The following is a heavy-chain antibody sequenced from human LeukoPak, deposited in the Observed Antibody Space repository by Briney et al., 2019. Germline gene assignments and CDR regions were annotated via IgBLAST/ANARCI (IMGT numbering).Heavy chain of an antibody. Sequence: GGSLRLSCAAYGFTFSNYAMSWVRQAPGKGLEWVSGISGSGGYTYYADSVKGRFTISRDNSKNTLYLQMNSLRAEDTAVYYCARGPALWFGDPWGQGTLVTVSS. CDR3: ARGPALWFGDP. D-gene: IGHD3-10*01. CDR2: ISGSGGYT. J-gene: IGHJ5*02. CDR1: GFTFSNYA. V-gene: IGHV3-23*01.